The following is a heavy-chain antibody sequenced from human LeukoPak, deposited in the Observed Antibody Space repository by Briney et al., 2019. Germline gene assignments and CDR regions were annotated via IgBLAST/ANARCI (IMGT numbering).Heavy chain of an antibody. CDR1: GFTFSSYS. Sequence: GGSLRLSCAASGFTFSSYSMNWVRQAPGRGLEWVSSISSSSSYIYYADSVKGRFTISRDNAKNSLYLQMNSLRAEDTAVYYCAREGAVLEWLFTFDPWGQGTLATVSS. J-gene: IGHJ5*02. D-gene: IGHD3-3*02. CDR2: ISSSSSYI. CDR3: AREGAVLEWLFTFDP. V-gene: IGHV3-21*01.